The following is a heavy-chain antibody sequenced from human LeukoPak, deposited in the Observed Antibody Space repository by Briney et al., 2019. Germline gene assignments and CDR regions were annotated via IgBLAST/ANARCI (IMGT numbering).Heavy chain of an antibody. Sequence: GGSLRLSCVVSGTSLSNYAMTWVRQAPGKGLEWVSYISERGGSTTYADSVKGRFTISRDTSLNTLYLQMNNLRAEDTAVYFCAKRGVVIRGILVIGYHQEAYHYDFWGQGVLVTVSS. J-gene: IGHJ4*02. CDR3: AKRGVVIRGILVIGYHQEAYHYDF. CDR2: ISERGGST. V-gene: IGHV3-23*01. D-gene: IGHD3-10*01. CDR1: GTSLSNYA.